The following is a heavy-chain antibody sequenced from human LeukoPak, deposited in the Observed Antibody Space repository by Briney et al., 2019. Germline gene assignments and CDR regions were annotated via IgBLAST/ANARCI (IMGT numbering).Heavy chain of an antibody. CDR2: IYYSGST. J-gene: IGHJ4*02. CDR3: ARQAILGIGGYFDY. Sequence: KPSETLSLTCTVSDGSISSSSYYWGWIRQPPGKGLEWIGSIYYSGSTYYNPSLKSRVTISVDTSKNQFSLKLSSVTTADTAVYYCARQAILGIGGYFDYWGQGTLVTVSS. V-gene: IGHV4-39*01. CDR1: DGSISSSSYY. D-gene: IGHD3-16*01.